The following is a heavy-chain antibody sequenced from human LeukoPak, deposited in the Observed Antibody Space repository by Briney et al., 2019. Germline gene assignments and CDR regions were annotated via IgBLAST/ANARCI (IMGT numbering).Heavy chain of an antibody. V-gene: IGHV3-74*01. CDR3: ASVVATIWGYYFDY. Sequence: GGSLRLSCAASGFSFSSYWMHWVRQAPGTGLVWVSRIKSDGSTTNYADFVKGRFTISRDNAKNSLYLQMNSLRAEDTAVYYCASVVATIWGYYFDYWGQGTLVTVSS. CDR2: IKSDGSTT. J-gene: IGHJ4*02. D-gene: IGHD5-12*01. CDR1: GFSFSSYW.